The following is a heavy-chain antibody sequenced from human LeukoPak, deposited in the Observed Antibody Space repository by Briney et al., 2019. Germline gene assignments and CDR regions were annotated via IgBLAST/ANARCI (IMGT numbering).Heavy chain of an antibody. CDR2: IYPSGST. Sequence: SETLSLTCTVSGGSSSSYYWSWIRQPAGKGLEWIGRIYPSGSTKYNPSLKSRVTISVDKSKNQFSLKLNSVTAADTAVYYCVRDVSSGGASDIWSQGTMVTVSS. J-gene: IGHJ3*02. CDR3: VRDVSSGGASDI. CDR1: GGSSSSYY. V-gene: IGHV4-4*07. D-gene: IGHD6-19*01.